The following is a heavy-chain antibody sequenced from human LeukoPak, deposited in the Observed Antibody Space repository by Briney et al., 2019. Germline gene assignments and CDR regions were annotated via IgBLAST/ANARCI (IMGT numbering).Heavy chain of an antibody. Sequence: SETLSLTCTVSGGSISSGSYYWGWIRQPPGKGLEWIGSIYYSGSTSYNPSLKSRVTISVDASKNQFPLKLSSVTAADTAVYYCARHGRYYDILTGYYYWFDPWGQGTLVTVSS. CDR1: GGSISSGSYY. D-gene: IGHD3-9*01. J-gene: IGHJ5*02. CDR3: ARHGRYYDILTGYYYWFDP. V-gene: IGHV4-39*01. CDR2: IYYSGST.